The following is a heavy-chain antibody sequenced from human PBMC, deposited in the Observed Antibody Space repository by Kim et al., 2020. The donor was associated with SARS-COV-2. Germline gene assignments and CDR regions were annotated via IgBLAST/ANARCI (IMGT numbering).Heavy chain of an antibody. D-gene: IGHD2-15*01. V-gene: IGHV4-31*02. Sequence: PAPKTRVTIPVDTSKNPFSLKLSSVTAADTAVYYCARGKPHQFYYFDYWGQGTLVTVSS. J-gene: IGHJ4*02. CDR3: ARGKPHQFYYFDY.